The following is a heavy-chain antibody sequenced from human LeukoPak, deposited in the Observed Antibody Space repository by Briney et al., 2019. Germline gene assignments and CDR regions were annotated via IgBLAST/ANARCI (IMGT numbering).Heavy chain of an antibody. D-gene: IGHD2-2*03. Sequence: SVKVSCKASGCTFTSYAISWVRQAPGQGLEWMGGIIPIIGTANYAQKFQGRVTITTDESTSTAYMELSSLRSEDTAVYYFAGGVDINSYFDYWGKGTLVTVSS. CDR1: GCTFTSYA. CDR3: AGGVDINSYFDY. J-gene: IGHJ4*02. V-gene: IGHV1-69*05. CDR2: IIPIIGTA.